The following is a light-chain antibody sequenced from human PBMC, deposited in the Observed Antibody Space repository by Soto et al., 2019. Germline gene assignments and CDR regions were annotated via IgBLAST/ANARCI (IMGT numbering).Light chain of an antibody. CDR3: LSGDEYMGD. CDR2: EDS. CDR1: VLGKNY. V-gene: IGLV3-22*01. J-gene: IGLJ1*01. Sequence: SAVTHLPTVSVSPGQTARITCSGDVLGKNYADWYQQKPGQAPELMIYEDSERYTGIPERFSGSTSGNTTTLTISRVLTEDEADYYCLSGDEYMGDFGTGTKVTVL.